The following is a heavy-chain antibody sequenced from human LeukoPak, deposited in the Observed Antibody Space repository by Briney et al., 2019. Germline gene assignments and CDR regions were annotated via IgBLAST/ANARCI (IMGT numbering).Heavy chain of an antibody. D-gene: IGHD2-21*02. CDR3: ARTFVVVTAEDAFDI. CDR2: ITSSSSYI. J-gene: IGHJ3*02. CDR1: GFTFSRYS. Sequence: GGSLRLSCAVSGFTFSRYSINWVRQAPGRGLEWVSSITSSSSYIYYTDSVKGRFTNSRDNAKNSLSLHMNSLRAEDTAVYYCARTFVVVTAEDAFDIWGQGTMVTVSS. V-gene: IGHV3-21*01.